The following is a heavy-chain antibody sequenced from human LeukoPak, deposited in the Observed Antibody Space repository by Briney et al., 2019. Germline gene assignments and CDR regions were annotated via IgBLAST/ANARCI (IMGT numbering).Heavy chain of an antibody. V-gene: IGHV4-59*01. D-gene: IGHD3-10*01. CDR1: GGSISTYY. Sequence: SETLSLTCTVSGGSISTYYWSWIRQPPGKGLEWIGYIYNSGSTNYNPSLKSRVTISVDTSKNQFSLKLNSVTAADTAVYYCARNRLYGSGSGDFDHWGQGTLVTVSS. J-gene: IGHJ4*02. CDR2: IYNSGST. CDR3: ARNRLYGSGSGDFDH.